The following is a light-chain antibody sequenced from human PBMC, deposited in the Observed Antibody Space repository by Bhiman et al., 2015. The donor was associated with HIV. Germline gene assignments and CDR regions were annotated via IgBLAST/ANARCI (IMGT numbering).Light chain of an antibody. V-gene: IGLV3-1*01. CDR1: NLGDKY. J-gene: IGLJ2*01. CDR2: QDS. CDR3: QVWGGSAVI. Sequence: SYELTQPPSVSVSPGQTASITCSGDNLGDKYTSWYQQKPGQSPVLVIYQDSKRPSGIPERFSGSNSGNTATLTISGTQAMDEADYYCQVWGGSAVIFGGGTKLTVL.